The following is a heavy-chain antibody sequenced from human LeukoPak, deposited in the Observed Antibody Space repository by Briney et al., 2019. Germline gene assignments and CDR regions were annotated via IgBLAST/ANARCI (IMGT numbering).Heavy chain of an antibody. Sequence: ASVKVSCKASGYTFTSYDINWVRQATGQGLEWMGWMNPNSGNTGYAQKFQGRVTMTRNTSISTAYMELSSLRSEDTAVYYCARASRAMVSCFDYWGQGTLVTVSS. CDR3: ARASRAMVSCFDY. J-gene: IGHJ4*02. V-gene: IGHV1-8*01. CDR1: GYTFTSYD. D-gene: IGHD5-18*01. CDR2: MNPNSGNT.